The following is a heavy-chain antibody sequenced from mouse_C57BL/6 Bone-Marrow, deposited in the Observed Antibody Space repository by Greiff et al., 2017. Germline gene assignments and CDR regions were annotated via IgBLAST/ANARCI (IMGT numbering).Heavy chain of an antibody. D-gene: IGHD1-1*01. CDR2: IYPYNGVS. J-gene: IGHJ2*01. Sequence: EVKLQESGPELVKPGASVKISCKASGYSFTGYYMHWVKQSHGNILDWIGYIYPYNGVSSYNQKFKGKATLTVDKSSSTAYMELRSLTSEDSAVYDCARGGTTVVVDYWGQGTTLTVSS. CDR3: ARGGTTVVVDY. CDR1: GYSFTGYY. V-gene: IGHV1-31*01.